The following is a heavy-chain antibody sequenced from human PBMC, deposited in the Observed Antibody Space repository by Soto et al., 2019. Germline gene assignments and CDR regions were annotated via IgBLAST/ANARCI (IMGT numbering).Heavy chain of an antibody. CDR2: ISGSGGSP. CDR3: AKVVYYDFWSGTKSDYYYYMDV. J-gene: IGHJ6*03. D-gene: IGHD3-3*01. Sequence: GGSLRLSCAASGFTFSSYAMSWVRQAPGKGLEWVSAISGSGGSPYYADSVKGRFTISRDNSKNRLYLQMNSLRAEDTAVYYCAKVVYYDFWSGTKSDYYYYMDVWGKGTTVTVSS. V-gene: IGHV3-23*01. CDR1: GFTFSSYA.